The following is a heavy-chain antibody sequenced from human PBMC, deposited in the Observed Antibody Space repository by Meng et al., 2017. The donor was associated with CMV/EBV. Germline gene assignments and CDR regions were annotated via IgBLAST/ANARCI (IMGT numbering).Heavy chain of an antibody. Sequence: GGSLRLSCAASGFTFSSYSMNWVRQAPGKGLEWVSSISSSSSYIYYADSVKGRFTISRDNSKNTLFLQMYSLRAEDTAVYYCAKVLEQWLLTDGMDVWGQGTTVTVSS. V-gene: IGHV3-21*04. D-gene: IGHD6-19*01. CDR1: GFTFSSYS. CDR3: AKVLEQWLLTDGMDV. J-gene: IGHJ6*02. CDR2: ISSSSSYI.